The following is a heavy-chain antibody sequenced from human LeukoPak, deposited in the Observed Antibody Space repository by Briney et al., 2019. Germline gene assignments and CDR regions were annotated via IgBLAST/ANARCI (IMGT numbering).Heavy chain of an antibody. Sequence: ASVKVSCKASGYTFTGYYMHWVRQAPGQGLEWMGWINPNSGGTNYAQEFQGRVTMTRDTSISTAYMELSRLRSDDTAVYYCAREAIAVAGNFDYWGQGTLVTVSS. J-gene: IGHJ4*02. CDR2: INPNSGGT. CDR1: GYTFTGYY. CDR3: AREAIAVAGNFDY. V-gene: IGHV1-2*02. D-gene: IGHD6-19*01.